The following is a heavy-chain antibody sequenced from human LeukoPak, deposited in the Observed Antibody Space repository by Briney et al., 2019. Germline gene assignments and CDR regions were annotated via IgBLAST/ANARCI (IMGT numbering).Heavy chain of an antibody. Sequence: GGSLRLSCAASGFTFSSYGMHWVRQAPGKGLEWVAVISYDGSNKYYADSVKGRFTISRDNSKNTLYLQMNSLRAEDTAFCYCAKGDGYNNYFDYWGQGTLVTVSS. D-gene: IGHD5-24*01. CDR2: ISYDGSNK. V-gene: IGHV3-30*18. CDR3: AKGDGYNNYFDY. J-gene: IGHJ4*02. CDR1: GFTFSSYG.